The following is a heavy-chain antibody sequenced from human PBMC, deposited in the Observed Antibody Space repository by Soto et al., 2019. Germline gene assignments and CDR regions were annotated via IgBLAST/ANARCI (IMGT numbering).Heavy chain of an antibody. J-gene: IGHJ4*02. V-gene: IGHV1-69*06. CDR2: IIPIFGTA. D-gene: IGHD6-19*01. CDR3: ARDLGAEQWLGYLDY. Sequence: QVQLVQSGAEVQKPGSSVKVSCKASGGTFRSYAISWVRQAPGQGLEWRGGIIPIFGTANYAQKFQGSVTITADKSTSTAYMELSSLRSEDTAVYYCARDLGAEQWLGYLDYWGQGTLVTVSS. CDR1: GGTFRSYA.